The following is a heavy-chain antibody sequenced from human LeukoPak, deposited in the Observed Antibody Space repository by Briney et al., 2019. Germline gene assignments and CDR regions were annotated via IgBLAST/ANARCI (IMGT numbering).Heavy chain of an antibody. CDR2: INSDGSST. V-gene: IGHV3-74*01. J-gene: IGHJ4*02. CDR3: ARATGSYYSLGY. Sequence: GGSLRLSCAASGFTFSSYWMHWVRQAPGKGLVWVSRINSDGSSTSYADSVKGRFTVSRDNAKNTLSLQMNSLRAEDTAVYYCARATGSYYSLGYWGQGTLVTVSS. CDR1: GFTFSSYW. D-gene: IGHD1-26*01.